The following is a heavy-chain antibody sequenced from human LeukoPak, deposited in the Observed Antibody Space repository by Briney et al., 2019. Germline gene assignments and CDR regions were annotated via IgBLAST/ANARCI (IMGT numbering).Heavy chain of an antibody. CDR2: ISYDGSNE. CDR1: GFTFSRNG. Sequence: GGSLRLSCAASGFTFSRNGMHWVRQAPGKGLEWVTFISYDGSNEYYADSVKGRFTISRDNSKNTLYLQMNSLRAEDTAVYYCAKDGGGTDFDYRGQGTLVTVSS. V-gene: IGHV3-30*02. J-gene: IGHJ4*02. D-gene: IGHD1-26*01. CDR3: AKDGGGTDFDY.